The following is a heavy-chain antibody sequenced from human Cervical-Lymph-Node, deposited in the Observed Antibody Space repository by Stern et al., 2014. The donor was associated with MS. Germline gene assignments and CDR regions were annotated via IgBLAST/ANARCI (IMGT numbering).Heavy chain of an antibody. CDR2: IYNDGAT. D-gene: IGHD3-3*01. Sequence: EVQLVESGARLIQPGGSLRLTCAVSGSTVSSNYMTWVRQAPGKGLELVSLIYNDGATDSRDSVYVQFNLSRDRSQNTMYLRMNNLMLEDTAMYYCARAIFGVVTPTMAPDAFENWGQGTRVTVSS. CDR1: GSTVSSNY. V-gene: IGHV3-53*01. CDR3: ARAIFGVVTPTMAPDAFEN. J-gene: IGHJ3*02.